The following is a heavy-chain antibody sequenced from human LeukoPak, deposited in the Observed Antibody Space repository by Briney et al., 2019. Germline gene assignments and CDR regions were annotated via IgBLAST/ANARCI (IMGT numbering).Heavy chain of an antibody. CDR3: ARGPAYSNYRASSNYFMAV. Sequence: GASVKVSCKASGYTFTNYDINWVRQATGQGLEWMGWMNRNSGNTGYAEKVKGRVTITRDTSITTAYMELNSLRSEDSAVYYCARGPAYSNYRASSNYFMAVGSKGTSATVSS. D-gene: IGHD4-11*01. V-gene: IGHV1-8*01. CDR2: MNRNSGNT. J-gene: IGHJ6*03. CDR1: GYTFTNYD.